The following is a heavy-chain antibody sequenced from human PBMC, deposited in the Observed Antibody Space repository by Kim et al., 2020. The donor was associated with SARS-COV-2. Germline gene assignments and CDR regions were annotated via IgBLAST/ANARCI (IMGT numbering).Heavy chain of an antibody. CDR1: GFTFSSYS. CDR2: ISSSSSYI. D-gene: IGHD1-1*01. CDR3: ARAVNWNRPDGAFDI. V-gene: IGHV3-21*01. Sequence: GGSLRLSCAASGFTFSSYSMNWVRQAPGKGLEWVSSISSSSSYIYYADSVKGRFTISRDNAKNSLYLQMNSLRAEDTAVYYCARAVNWNRPDGAFDIWGQGTMVTVSS. J-gene: IGHJ3*02.